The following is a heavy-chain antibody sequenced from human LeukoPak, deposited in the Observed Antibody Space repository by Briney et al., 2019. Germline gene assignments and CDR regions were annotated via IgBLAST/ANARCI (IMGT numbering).Heavy chain of an antibody. CDR3: ARYGGSKYSYGYINYFDY. V-gene: IGHV1-69*13. CDR1: GGTFSSYA. Sequence: GASVKGSCKASGGTFSSYAISWVRQAPGQGLEWMGGIIPIFGTANYAQKFQGRVTITADESTSTAYMELSSLRSEDTAVYYCARYGGSKYSYGYINYFDYWGQGTLVTVSS. J-gene: IGHJ4*02. D-gene: IGHD5-18*01. CDR2: IIPIFGTA.